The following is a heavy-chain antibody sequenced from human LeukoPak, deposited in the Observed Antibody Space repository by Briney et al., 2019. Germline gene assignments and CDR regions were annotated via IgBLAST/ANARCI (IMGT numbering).Heavy chain of an antibody. V-gene: IGHV3-66*02. CDR2: LYSDGTT. Sequence: GGSLRLSCAASGFTVSSKYMSWVRQAPGKGLEWVSLLYSDGTTRYADSAKGRFTISRDNFKNTLYLQMNSLRAEDTAVYYCARQEVELAAFDYWGQGTLVTVSS. D-gene: IGHD1-26*01. J-gene: IGHJ4*02. CDR1: GFTVSSKY. CDR3: ARQEVELAAFDY.